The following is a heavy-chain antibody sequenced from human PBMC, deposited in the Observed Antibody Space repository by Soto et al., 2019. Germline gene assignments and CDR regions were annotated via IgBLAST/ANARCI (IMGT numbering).Heavy chain of an antibody. CDR2: INHSGST. V-gene: IGHV4-34*01. CDR1: GGSFSGYY. Sequence: SETLSLTCAVYGGSFSGYYWSWIRQPPGKGLEWIGEINHSGSTNYNPSLKSRVTISVDTSKNQFSLKLSSVTAADTAVYYCAREAVYSSSWYAAFDIWGQGTMVTVSS. CDR3: AREAVYSSSWYAAFDI. D-gene: IGHD6-13*01. J-gene: IGHJ3*02.